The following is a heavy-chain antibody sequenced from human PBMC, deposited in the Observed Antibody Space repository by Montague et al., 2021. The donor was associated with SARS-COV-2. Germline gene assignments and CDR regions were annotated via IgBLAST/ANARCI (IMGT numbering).Heavy chain of an antibody. Sequence: SLRLSCAASGFTSSSYEMNWVRQAPGKGLEWVSYISSSGSSIYYADSVKGRFTISRDNAKNSLYLQMNSLRAEDTAVHYCAREGYYDSSGYPLSYWGQGTLVTVSS. V-gene: IGHV3-48*03. J-gene: IGHJ4*02. CDR2: ISSSGSSI. D-gene: IGHD3-22*01. CDR3: AREGYYDSSGYPLSY. CDR1: GFTSSSYE.